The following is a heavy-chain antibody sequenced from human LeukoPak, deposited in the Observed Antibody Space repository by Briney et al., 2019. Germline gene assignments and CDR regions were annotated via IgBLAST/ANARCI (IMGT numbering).Heavy chain of an antibody. CDR3: ARGVDSAIDW. Sequence: GGSLRLSCAASGFTFSSYWMNWVRQAPGKGLEWVANINGDGRDKYYVGSVRGRFTISRDNADNALYLQMDSLRGGDTAVYYCARGVDSAIDWWGQGTLVTVSS. CDR2: INGDGRDK. J-gene: IGHJ4*02. D-gene: IGHD3-9*01. V-gene: IGHV3-7*01. CDR1: GFTFSSYW.